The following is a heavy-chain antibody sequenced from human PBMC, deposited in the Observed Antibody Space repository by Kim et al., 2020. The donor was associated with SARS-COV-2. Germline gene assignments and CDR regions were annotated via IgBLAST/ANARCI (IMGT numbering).Heavy chain of an antibody. Sequence: ETTKYNPSFESRVTISLDTSKNQFSLKVTSMTAADTAVYYCARHGGASFDYWGQGTLVSVSS. J-gene: IGHJ4*02. CDR2: ETT. D-gene: IGHD3-3*01. V-gene: IGHV4-59*08. CDR3: ARHGGASFDY.